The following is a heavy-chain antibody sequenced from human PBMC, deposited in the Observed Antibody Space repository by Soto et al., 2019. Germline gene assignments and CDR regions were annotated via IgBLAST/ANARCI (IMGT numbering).Heavy chain of an antibody. CDR2: ISGRNTFT. CDR3: ARDGGVIIPGAIGGGYGMDV. V-gene: IGHV3-11*06. D-gene: IGHD2-2*02. J-gene: IGHJ6*02. CDR1: GFNFSDYY. Sequence: QVQLVESGGGLVKPGGSLRLSCAASGFNFSDYYMSWIRQAPGKGLEWISYISGRNTFTQYADSVKGRFTISRDNAKNSLYLQLNRLTAEDTAVYYCARDGGVIIPGAIGGGYGMDVWGQGTTVTVSS.